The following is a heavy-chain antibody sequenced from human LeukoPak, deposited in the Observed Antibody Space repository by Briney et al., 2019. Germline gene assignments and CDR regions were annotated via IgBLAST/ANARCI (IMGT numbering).Heavy chain of an antibody. Sequence: ASVKVSCKASGYTFTGYYMHWVRQAPGQGLEWMGWINPNSGGTNYAQKFQGRVTMTRDTFISTAYMEPSRLRSDDTAVYYCARLVAGTDYWGQGTLVTVSS. CDR2: INPNSGGT. D-gene: IGHD6-19*01. V-gene: IGHV1-2*02. CDR3: ARLVAGTDY. CDR1: GYTFTGYY. J-gene: IGHJ4*02.